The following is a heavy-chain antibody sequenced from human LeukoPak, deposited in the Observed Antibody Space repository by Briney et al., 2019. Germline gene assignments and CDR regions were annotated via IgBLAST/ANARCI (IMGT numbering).Heavy chain of an antibody. J-gene: IGHJ6*03. CDR3: ARGTTPRAFWSGRYYYYYMDG. Sequence: SETLSLTCAAYGGSFIGYYWSWIRQPPGKGLKWIGEINHSGSTNYNPSLKSRVTISVDTSKNQFSLKLSSVTAADTAVYYCARGTTPRAFWSGRYYYYYMDGWGKGTTVTVSS. V-gene: IGHV4-34*01. CDR1: GGSFIGYY. D-gene: IGHD3-3*01. CDR2: INHSGST.